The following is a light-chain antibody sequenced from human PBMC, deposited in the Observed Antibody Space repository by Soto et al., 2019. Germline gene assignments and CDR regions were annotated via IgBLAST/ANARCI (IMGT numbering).Light chain of an antibody. CDR2: AAS. Sequence: DIQMTQSPSSLSASVGDRVTITCRASQNVGSYLSWYQHRPGEAPKLLIYAASSLQSGVPSRFSGSGSGTDFTLPINSLQPEDFATYSCQQNYNAPPTVGQGTQVAI. V-gene: IGKV1-39*01. J-gene: IGKJ1*01. CDR3: QQNYNAPPT. CDR1: QNVGSY.